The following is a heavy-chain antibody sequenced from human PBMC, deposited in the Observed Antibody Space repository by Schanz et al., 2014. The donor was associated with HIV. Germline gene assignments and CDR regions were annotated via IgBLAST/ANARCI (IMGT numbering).Heavy chain of an antibody. J-gene: IGHJ4*02. D-gene: IGHD3-10*01. CDR2: MNPNSGNT. CDR3: ARVPKHNFGSGSYYPFDY. Sequence: QVQLVQSGAEGRKPGASVKVSCKASGYTFSDYFIHWVRQAPGQGLEWMGWMNPNSGNTGYAEKFQGRVTMTRNTSISTAYMELSSLRSEDTAVYYCARVPKHNFGSGSYYPFDYWGQGTLVTVSS. V-gene: IGHV1-8*02. CDR1: GYTFSDYF.